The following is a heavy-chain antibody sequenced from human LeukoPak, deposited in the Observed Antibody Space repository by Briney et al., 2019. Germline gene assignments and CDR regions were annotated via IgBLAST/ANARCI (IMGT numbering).Heavy chain of an antibody. J-gene: IGHJ3*02. CDR1: GFSFNTYA. CDR3: ARDMYYDSSGYHAFDI. D-gene: IGHD3-22*01. V-gene: IGHV3-48*01. Sequence: PGGSLRLSCITSGFSFNTYAMHWVRQAPGKGLEWISYISPASNTIYYADSVKGRLTISRDNAKNSVFLQMNSLRAEDTAVYYCARDMYYDSSGYHAFDIWGQGTMVTVSS. CDR2: ISPASNTI.